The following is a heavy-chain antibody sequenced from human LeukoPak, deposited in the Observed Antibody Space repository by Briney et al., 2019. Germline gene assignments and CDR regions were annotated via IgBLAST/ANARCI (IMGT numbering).Heavy chain of an antibody. Sequence: PGGSLRLSCAASGITFSTFWMHWVRQAPGKGLVWISRTNSDGSSTTYADSVKGRFTISRDNAKNTLYLQMNSLRAEDTAVYYCARGGYYDSSGYYRGEVDYWGQGTLVTVSS. CDR2: TNSDGSST. CDR3: ARGGYYDSSGYYRGEVDY. J-gene: IGHJ4*02. V-gene: IGHV3-74*01. D-gene: IGHD3-22*01. CDR1: GITFSTFW.